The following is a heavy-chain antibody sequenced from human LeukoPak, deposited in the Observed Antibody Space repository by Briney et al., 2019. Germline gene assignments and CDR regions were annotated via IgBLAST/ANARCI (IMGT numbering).Heavy chain of an antibody. J-gene: IGHJ4*02. V-gene: IGHV4-34*01. Sequence: PSETLSLTCAVYGGSFSGHYWSWIRQSPGKGLEWIAEIHYSGATNYNPSLKSRVTISGDTSKNQVFLRMTSVTAADTALYYCARGILFYYYFDSWGQGTLVTVSS. CDR3: ARGILFYYYFDS. D-gene: IGHD2-15*01. CDR1: GGSFSGHY. CDR2: IHYSGAT.